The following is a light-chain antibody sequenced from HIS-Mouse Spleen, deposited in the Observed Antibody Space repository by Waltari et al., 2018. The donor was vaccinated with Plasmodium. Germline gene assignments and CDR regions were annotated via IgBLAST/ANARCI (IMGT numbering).Light chain of an antibody. CDR1: QSISSY. J-gene: IGKJ1*01. CDR3: QQSYSTWT. Sequence: DIQLTQSPSSLSASVVDRVTITCRASQSISSYLNWYQQKPGKAPKLLIYAASSLQSAVPSRFSGSGSGTDFTLSISSLQPEDFATYYCQQSYSTWTYGQGTKVEIK. CDR2: AAS. V-gene: IGKV1-39*01.